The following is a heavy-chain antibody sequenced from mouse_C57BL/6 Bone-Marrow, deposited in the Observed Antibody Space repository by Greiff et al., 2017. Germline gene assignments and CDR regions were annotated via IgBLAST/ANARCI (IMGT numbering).Heavy chain of an antibody. V-gene: IGHV14-4*01. CDR1: GFNIKDDY. CDR3: TTWAPFAY. J-gene: IGHJ3*01. Sequence: VQLKESGAELVRPGASVKLSCTASGFNIKDDYMHWVKQRPEQGLEWIGWIDPENGDTEYASKFQGKATITADTSANTAYLQLRSLTSEDTAVYYCTTWAPFAYWGQGTLVTVSA. CDR2: IDPENGDT.